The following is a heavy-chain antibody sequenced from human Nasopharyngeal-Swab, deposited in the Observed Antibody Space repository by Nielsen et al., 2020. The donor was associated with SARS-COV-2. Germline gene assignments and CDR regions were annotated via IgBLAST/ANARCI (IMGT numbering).Heavy chain of an antibody. CDR3: ATQPSDFRRTMRYYGMDV. V-gene: IGHV3-21*01. J-gene: IGHJ6*02. Sequence: GESLKISCAASGFTFNNYNFNWVRQAPGKGLEWVSSISSSSSYIYYADSVKGRFTISRDNAKNSLYLQMNSLRAEDTAVYYCATQPSDFRRTMRYYGMDVWGQGTTVTVSS. CDR1: GFTFNNYN. CDR2: ISSSSSYI. D-gene: IGHD3-3*01.